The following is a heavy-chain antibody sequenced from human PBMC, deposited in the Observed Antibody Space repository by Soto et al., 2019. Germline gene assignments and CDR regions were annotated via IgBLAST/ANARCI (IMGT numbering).Heavy chain of an antibody. V-gene: IGHV2-5*02. Sequence: QITLKESGPTLVKPTQTLTLTCTFSGFSLSTGGMGVGWIRQPPGKALEWLALIYWDGDRRYRPSLMSRLTIAKDPSKNQVVLTMHNMDPVDTATYYCVHSRCGGDCLQSYSSHYYYGMDIWGQGTTVTVSS. CDR2: IYWDGDR. D-gene: IGHD2-21*02. CDR1: GFSLSTGGMG. J-gene: IGHJ6*02. CDR3: VHSRCGGDCLQSYSSHYYYGMDI.